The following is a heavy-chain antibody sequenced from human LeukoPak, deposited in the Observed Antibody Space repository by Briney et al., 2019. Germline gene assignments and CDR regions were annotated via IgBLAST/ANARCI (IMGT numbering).Heavy chain of an antibody. Sequence: SETLSLTCAVSGGSISSENWWSWVRQPPGKGLEWIGDIYHSGSTNYNPSLKSRVTISVDKSKNQFSLTLTSVTAADTAVYYCVREFWSGYYSRHYGVDVWGRGTTVTVSS. D-gene: IGHD3-3*01. CDR1: GGSISSENW. V-gene: IGHV4-4*02. CDR3: VREFWSGYYSRHYGVDV. J-gene: IGHJ6*02. CDR2: IYHSGST.